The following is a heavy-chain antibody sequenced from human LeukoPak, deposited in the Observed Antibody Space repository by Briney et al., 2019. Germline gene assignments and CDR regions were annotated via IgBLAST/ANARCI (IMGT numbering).Heavy chain of an antibody. D-gene: IGHD3-3*01. J-gene: IGHJ4*02. Sequence: SETLSLTCTFSGGSISSYYWIWIRQPPGKGLDWMGFIYFSGNTNYNPSLKRRVTISVDTSKNQFSLKLSSVTAADTAVYYCARAPFSYDFWSGYYTGRYFDYWGQGTLVTVSS. CDR1: GGSISSYY. CDR2: IYFSGNT. CDR3: ARAPFSYDFWSGYYTGRYFDY. V-gene: IGHV4-59*08.